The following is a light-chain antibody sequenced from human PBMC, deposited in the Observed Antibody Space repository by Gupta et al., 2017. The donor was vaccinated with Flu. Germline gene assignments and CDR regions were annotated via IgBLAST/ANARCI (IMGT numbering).Light chain of an antibody. CDR1: SSDIVGYNC. Sequence: ISCNGTSSDIVGYNCVAWYQQNPGKAPKLMIYDVTNRPSGISNRFSGSKSGNTASLTISGLQPEDEADYYCLSYRSTTTAFYVFGTWTKVTVL. CDR3: LSYRSTTTAFYV. CDR2: DVT. V-gene: IGLV2-14*03. J-gene: IGLJ1*01.